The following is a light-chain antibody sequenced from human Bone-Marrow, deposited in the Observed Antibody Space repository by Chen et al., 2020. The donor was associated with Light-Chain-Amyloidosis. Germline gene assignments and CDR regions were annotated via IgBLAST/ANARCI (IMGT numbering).Light chain of an antibody. Sequence: SYVLTQPSSVSVAPGQTATIACGGKNIGSTSVHWYQQTPGQAPLLVVYDDSDRPSGIPERLSGSNAGNTATLTISRVEAGDEADYCCQVWDRRSDRPVFGGGTKLTVL. V-gene: IGLV3-21*02. CDR3: QVWDRRSDRPV. CDR2: DDS. J-gene: IGLJ3*02. CDR1: NIGSTS.